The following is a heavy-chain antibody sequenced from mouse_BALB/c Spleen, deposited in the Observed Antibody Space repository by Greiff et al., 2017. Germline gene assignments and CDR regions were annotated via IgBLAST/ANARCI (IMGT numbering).Heavy chain of an antibody. CDR1: GFNIKDTY. J-gene: IGHJ2*01. CDR3: ADGYSVYYFDY. CDR2: IDPANGNT. D-gene: IGHD2-3*01. Sequence: VHVKQSGAELVKPGASVKLSCTASGFNIKDTYMHWVKQRPEQGLEWIGRIDPANGNTKYDPKFQGKATITADTSSNTAYLQLSSLTSEDTAVYYCADGYSVYYFDYWGQGTTLTVSS. V-gene: IGHV14-3*02.